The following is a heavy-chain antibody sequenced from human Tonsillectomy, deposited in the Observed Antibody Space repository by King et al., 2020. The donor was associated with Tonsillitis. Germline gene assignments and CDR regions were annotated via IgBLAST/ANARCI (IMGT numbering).Heavy chain of an antibody. CDR3: AKVGGRDILNYSYMDV. CDR2: ISGRGDST. Sequence: QLVQSGGGLVQPGGSLRLSCAASGFTVSNYAMSWVRQAPGKALEWVSGISGRGDSTFYADSVRGRFTISRDNSKDTLFLHINSLRAEDTAVYYCAKVGGRDILNYSYMDVWGNGTTVAVSS. J-gene: IGHJ6*03. CDR1: GFTVSNYA. D-gene: IGHD3-9*01. V-gene: IGHV3-23*04.